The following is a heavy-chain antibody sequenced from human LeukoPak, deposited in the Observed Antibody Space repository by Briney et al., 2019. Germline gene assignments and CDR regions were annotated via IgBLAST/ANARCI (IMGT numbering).Heavy chain of an antibody. Sequence: GGSLRLSCAASGFTFSSYGMHWVRQAPGKGLEWVAFIRYDGSNKYYADSVKGRFTISRDNSKNTLYLQMNSLRAEDTAVYYCARDTAMVKNWFDPWGQGTLVTVSS. J-gene: IGHJ5*02. D-gene: IGHD5-18*01. V-gene: IGHV3-30*02. CDR1: GFTFSSYG. CDR2: IRYDGSNK. CDR3: ARDTAMVKNWFDP.